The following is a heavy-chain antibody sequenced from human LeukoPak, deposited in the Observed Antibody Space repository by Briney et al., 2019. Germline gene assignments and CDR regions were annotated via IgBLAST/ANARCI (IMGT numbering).Heavy chain of an antibody. CDR3: ARAFYDILTGYYLGYFDY. D-gene: IGHD3-9*01. Sequence: PSETLSLTCAVSGGSIFSSNWWSWVRQPPGKGLEWIGQIFHSGSTSYSPSLKSRVTLSVDTSKNQISLKLSSVTAADTAVYYCARAFYDILTGYYLGYFDYWGQGTLVTVSS. CDR1: GGSIFSSNW. V-gene: IGHV4-4*02. J-gene: IGHJ4*02. CDR2: IFHSGST.